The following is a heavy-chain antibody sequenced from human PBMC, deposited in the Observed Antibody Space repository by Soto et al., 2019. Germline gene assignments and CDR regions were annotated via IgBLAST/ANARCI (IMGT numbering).Heavy chain of an antibody. J-gene: IGHJ5*02. Sequence: NPSETLSLTCTVSGGSISSYYWSWIRQPPGKGLEWIGYIYYSGSTNYNPSLKSRVTISVDTSKNQFSLKLSSVTAADTAVYYCAALRIMITFGGVIALQGFDPWGQGTLVTVSS. CDR3: AALRIMITFGGVIALQGFDP. D-gene: IGHD3-16*02. V-gene: IGHV4-59*08. CDR1: GGSISSYY. CDR2: IYYSGST.